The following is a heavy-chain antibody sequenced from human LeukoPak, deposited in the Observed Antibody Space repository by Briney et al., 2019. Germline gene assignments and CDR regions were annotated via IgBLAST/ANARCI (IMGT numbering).Heavy chain of an antibody. J-gene: IGHJ5*02. D-gene: IGHD2-15*01. CDR3: ARWGCSGGSCPDLDWFDP. CDR2: IYTSGST. Sequence: PSETLSLTXTVSGGSISSYYWSWIRQPAGKGLEWIGRIYTSGSTNYNPSLKSRVTMSVDTSKNQFSLKLSSVTAADTAVYYCARWGCSGGSCPDLDWFDPWGQGTLVTVSS. V-gene: IGHV4-4*07. CDR1: GGSISSYY.